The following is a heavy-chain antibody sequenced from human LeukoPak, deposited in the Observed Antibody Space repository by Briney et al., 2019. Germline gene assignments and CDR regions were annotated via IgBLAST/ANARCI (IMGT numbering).Heavy chain of an antibody. D-gene: IGHD4-17*01. CDR2: IYRSGST. CDR1: NYSISNGLY. J-gene: IGHJ6*03. Sequence: SETLSLTCSGSNYSISNGLYWGWLRQPPGKGLEWIGSIYRSGSTFYNPSLKSRVTISLDTSKNQFSLKLSSVTAADTAVYFCARGTYGYYMDVWGKGTTVTVSS. V-gene: IGHV4-38-2*02. CDR3: ARGTYGYYMDV.